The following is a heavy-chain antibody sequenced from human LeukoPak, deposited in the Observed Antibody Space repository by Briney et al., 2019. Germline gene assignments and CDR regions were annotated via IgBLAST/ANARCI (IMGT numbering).Heavy chain of an antibody. V-gene: IGHV4-59*01. Sequence: SETLSLTCTVSGGSISSYYWSWIRQPPGKGLEWIGYIYYSGSTKYNPSLKRRVTISGDTSKSQFSLKLSSVTAADTAVYYCATYCSSTSCYPYMDVWGKGTTVTVSS. J-gene: IGHJ6*03. CDR3: ATYCSSTSCYPYMDV. CDR1: GGSISSYY. CDR2: IYYSGST. D-gene: IGHD2-2*01.